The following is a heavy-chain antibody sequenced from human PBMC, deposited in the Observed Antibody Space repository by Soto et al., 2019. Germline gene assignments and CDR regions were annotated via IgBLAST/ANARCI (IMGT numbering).Heavy chain of an antibody. D-gene: IGHD1-26*01. J-gene: IGHJ4*02. CDR2: IKNGGAT. CDR3: AADTPTLGQGEFEY. CDR1: GFTFVHAW. Sequence: EAQLVESEGGLVEAGGSLRLSCVASGFTFVHAWLNWVRQAPGKGLEWIGHIKNGGATDYAAPVKGRFIISRDDSKNMVYLQMSSLKTEDSALYYCAADTPTLGQGEFEYWGQGAQVTVSS. V-gene: IGHV3-15*01.